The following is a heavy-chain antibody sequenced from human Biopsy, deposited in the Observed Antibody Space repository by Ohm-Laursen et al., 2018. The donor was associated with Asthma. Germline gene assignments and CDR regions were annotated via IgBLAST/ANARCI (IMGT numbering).Heavy chain of an antibody. J-gene: IGHJ6*02. CDR3: ARDIVATMIGYYYYGMDV. CDR1: GFTFSSYG. D-gene: IGHD5-12*01. CDR2: IWYDGGNK. V-gene: IGHV3-33*01. Sequence: RSLRLSCTASGFTFSSYGMHWVRQAPGKGLEWVAVIWYDGGNKYYADSAKGRFIISRDNSKNTLYLQMNSLRAEDTAVYYCARDIVATMIGYYYYGMDVWGQGTTVTVSS.